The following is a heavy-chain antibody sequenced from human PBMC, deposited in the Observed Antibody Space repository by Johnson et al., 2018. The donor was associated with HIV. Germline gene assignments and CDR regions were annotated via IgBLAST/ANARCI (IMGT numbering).Heavy chain of an antibody. V-gene: IGHV3-53*01. CDR1: GFSVSGNY. CDR3: ARAYYDSRGYYPHAFHV. D-gene: IGHD3-22*01. Sequence: VQLVESGGGLIQPGGSLRVSCAASGFSVSGNYMSWVRQAPGKGLEWVSSIYVGGNTYSADSVKGRFTISRVNSENTLYLQMNRLRAEDTAVYYCARAYYDSRGYYPHAFHVWGQGTVVTVSS. CDR2: IYVGGNT. J-gene: IGHJ3*01.